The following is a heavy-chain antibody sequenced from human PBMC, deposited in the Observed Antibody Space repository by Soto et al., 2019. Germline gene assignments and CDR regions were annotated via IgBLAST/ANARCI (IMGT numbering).Heavy chain of an antibody. Sequence: SVKVSWKASGFTFTSSAVQWVRQARGQRLEWIGWIVVGSGNTNYAQKFQERVTITRDMSTSTAYMELSSLRSEDTAVYYCAADPSYYYYYGMDVWGQGTTVTVSS. V-gene: IGHV1-58*01. CDR2: IVVGSGNT. CDR1: GFTFTSSA. CDR3: AADPSYYYYYGMDV. J-gene: IGHJ6*02.